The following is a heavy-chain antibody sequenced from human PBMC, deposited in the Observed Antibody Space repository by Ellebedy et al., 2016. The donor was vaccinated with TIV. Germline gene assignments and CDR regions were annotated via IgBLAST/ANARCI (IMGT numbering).Heavy chain of an antibody. V-gene: IGHV3-15*01. J-gene: IGHJ1*01. Sequence: GESLKISCAASGFTFSNAWMSWVRQAPGKGLEWVGRIKSKTDGGTTDYAAPVKGRFTISRDDSKNTLYLQMNSLKTEDTAMYYCTTDQGYFQHWGQGTLVTVSS. CDR3: TTDQGYFQH. CDR1: GFTFSNAW. CDR2: IKSKTDGGTT.